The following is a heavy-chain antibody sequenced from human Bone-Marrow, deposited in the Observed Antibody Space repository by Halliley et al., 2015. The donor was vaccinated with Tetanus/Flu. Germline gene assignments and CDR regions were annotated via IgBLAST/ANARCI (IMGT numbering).Heavy chain of an antibody. D-gene: IGHD6-19*01. CDR3: VRDSTQWLARSKLFSGLDV. CDR2: SYDGRHT. V-gene: IGHV3-30*03. Sequence: SYDGRHTYYADSVRGRFTISRDDSKKTLFLQMGSLRSDDTAIYSCVRDSTQWLARSKLFSGLDVWGQGTPVTVSS. J-gene: IGHJ6*02.